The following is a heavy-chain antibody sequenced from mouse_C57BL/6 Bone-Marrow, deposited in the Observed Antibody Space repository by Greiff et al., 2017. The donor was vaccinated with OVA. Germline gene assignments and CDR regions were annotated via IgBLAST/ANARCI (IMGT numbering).Heavy chain of an antibody. CDR3: ARAGAFITTVVAKGFAY. J-gene: IGHJ3*01. CDR1: GYTFTSYW. D-gene: IGHD1-1*01. Sequence: VKLQESGAELVKPGASVKLSCKASGYTFTSYWMHWVKQRPGQGLEWIGMIHPNSGSTNYNEKFKSKATLTVDKSSSTAYMQLSSLTSEDSAVYYCARAGAFITTVVAKGFAYWGQGTLVTVSA. V-gene: IGHV1-64*01. CDR2: IHPNSGST.